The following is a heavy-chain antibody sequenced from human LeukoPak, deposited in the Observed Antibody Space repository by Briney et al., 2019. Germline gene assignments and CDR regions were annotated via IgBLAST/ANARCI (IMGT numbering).Heavy chain of an antibody. J-gene: IGHJ4*02. V-gene: IGHV3-23*01. CDR3: ARAYYDSSGYYEAAHYFDY. CDR2: ISGSGGST. D-gene: IGHD3-22*01. CDR1: GFTFSSYA. Sequence: GGSLRLSCAASGFTFSSYAMSWVRQAPGKGLEWVSAISGSGGSTYYADSVKGRFTISRDNSKNTLYLQMNSLRAEDTAVYYCARAYYDSSGYYEAAHYFDYWGQGTLVTVSS.